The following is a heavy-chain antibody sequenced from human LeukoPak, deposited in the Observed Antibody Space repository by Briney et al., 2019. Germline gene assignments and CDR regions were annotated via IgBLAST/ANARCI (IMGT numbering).Heavy chain of an antibody. CDR3: AKAATYYYGSADY. CDR2: ISGSGCST. Sequence: GGSLRLSCAASGFTFSSYAMSWVRQAPGKGLEWVSAISGSGCSTYYADSVKGRFTISRDNSKNTLYLQMNSLGAEDTAVYYCAKAATYYYGSADYWGQGTLVTVSS. D-gene: IGHD3-10*01. CDR1: GFTFSSYA. V-gene: IGHV3-23*01. J-gene: IGHJ4*02.